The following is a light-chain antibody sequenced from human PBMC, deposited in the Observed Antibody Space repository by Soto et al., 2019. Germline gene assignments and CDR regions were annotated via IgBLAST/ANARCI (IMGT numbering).Light chain of an antibody. CDR2: DVT. CDR1: SSDVGGYNY. V-gene: IGLV2-14*01. CDR3: SSYTSSSTLV. J-gene: IGLJ2*01. Sequence: QSALTQPDSVSGSPGQTITIPSTGTSSDVGGYNYVSWLQQHPGKAPELMIYDVTNRPSGVSNRFSGSKSGNTASLTISGLQAEYEADYYCSSYTSSSTLVFGGGTKVTVL.